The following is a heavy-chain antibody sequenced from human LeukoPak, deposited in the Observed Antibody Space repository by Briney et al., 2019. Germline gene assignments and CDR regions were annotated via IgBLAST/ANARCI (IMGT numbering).Heavy chain of an antibody. V-gene: IGHV3-23*01. CDR3: AKSSLRYFDY. D-gene: IGHD6-6*01. CDR2: ISGST. J-gene: IGHJ4*02. Sequence: GGSPRLSCAASGFTFSSYAMSWVRQAPGKGLEWVSAISGSTYYADSVKGRFTISRDNSKNTLYLQMNSLRAEDTAVYYCAKSSLRYFDYWGQGTLVTVSS. CDR1: GFTFSSYA.